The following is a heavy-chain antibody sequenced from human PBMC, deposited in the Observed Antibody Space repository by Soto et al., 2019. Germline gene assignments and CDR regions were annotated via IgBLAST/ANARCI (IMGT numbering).Heavy chain of an antibody. Sequence: QVQLVQSGAEVKKPGSSVKVSCKASGDTFSSYAISWVRQAPGQGREWMGGIIPIFGTANYAQKFQGRVTITADESTSTAYIDLSSLRSEDTAVYYCARGVVPAANEEYYFDYWGQGTLVTVSS. D-gene: IGHD2-2*01. V-gene: IGHV1-69*01. CDR2: IIPIFGTA. CDR1: GDTFSSYA. J-gene: IGHJ4*02. CDR3: ARGVVPAANEEYYFDY.